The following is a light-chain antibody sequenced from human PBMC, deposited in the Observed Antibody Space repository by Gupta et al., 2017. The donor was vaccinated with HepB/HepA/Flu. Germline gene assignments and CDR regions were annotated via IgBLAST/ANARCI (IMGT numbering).Light chain of an antibody. V-gene: IGLV2-14*03. CDR3: SSGTRSQMGL. CDR1: SSDNGASYY. CDR2: NDK. J-gene: IGLJ2*01. Sequence: SSLAKHPSVSGSPGQSFTIPCSATSSDNGASYYVSLYQQHPGTGPKLIIYNDKIRPSGFSARFSGSKSGNAASLTISGLQAEDEADDYCSSGTRSQMGLFGGGTKLTVL.